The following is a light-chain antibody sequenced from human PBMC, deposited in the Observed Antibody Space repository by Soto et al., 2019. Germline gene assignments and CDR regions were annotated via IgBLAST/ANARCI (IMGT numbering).Light chain of an antibody. J-gene: IGKJ2*01. Sequence: DIQMTQSPSTLSASVGDRVTITCRASQSISGWLAWYQQKPGKAPKLLIYKASRLQSGVPSRFSGSGSGTEFTLTLSSLQPDDEATYYFQEYNTHSWYTFGQHTQLEI. V-gene: IGKV1-5*03. CDR3: QEYNTHSWYT. CDR1: QSISGW. CDR2: KAS.